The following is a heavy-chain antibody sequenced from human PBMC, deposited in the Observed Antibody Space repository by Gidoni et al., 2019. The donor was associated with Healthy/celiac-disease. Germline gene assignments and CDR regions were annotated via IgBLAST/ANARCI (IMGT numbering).Heavy chain of an antibody. D-gene: IGHD3-22*01. CDR2: ISGSGGST. Sequence: EVQLVESGGGLVPPGGSLRLSCAASVFTFSSYSMSWVLQAPGKGLEWVSAISGSGGSTYYADSVKGRFTISRDNSKNTLYLQMNSLRAEDTAVYYCAKTKDSSGYFYGGEVAFDIWGQGTMVTVSS. CDR1: VFTFSSYS. CDR3: AKTKDSSGYFYGGEVAFDI. V-gene: IGHV3-23*04. J-gene: IGHJ3*02.